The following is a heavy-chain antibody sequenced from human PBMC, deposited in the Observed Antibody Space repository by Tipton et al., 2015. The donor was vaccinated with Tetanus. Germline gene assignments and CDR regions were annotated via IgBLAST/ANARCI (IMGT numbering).Heavy chain of an antibody. Sequence: QLVQSGAEVKKPGASVKVSCKASGYTFTGYYIYWVRQAPGQGLEWMGWIDPNSGGTVYAQKFQGRVPMTRETSISTAYMELRSLRSDDTAVYYCARDRGDYIDYGMDVWGPGTTVTVS. CDR2: IDPNSGGT. J-gene: IGHJ6*02. V-gene: IGHV1-2*02. D-gene: IGHD3-22*01. CDR1: GYTFTGYY. CDR3: ARDRGDYIDYGMDV.